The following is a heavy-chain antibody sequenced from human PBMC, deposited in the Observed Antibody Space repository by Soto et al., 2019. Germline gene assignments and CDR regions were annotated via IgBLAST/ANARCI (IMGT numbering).Heavy chain of an antibody. D-gene: IGHD3-22*01. V-gene: IGHV3-30-3*01. J-gene: IGHJ4*02. CDR3: ARDYNPMIVVVITYYFDY. Sequence: LRLSCAASGFTFSSYAMHWVRQAPGKGLEWVAVISYDGSNKYYADSVKGRFTISRDNSKNTLYLQMNSLRAEDTAVYYCARDYNPMIVVVITYYFDYWGQGTLVTVSS. CDR2: ISYDGSNK. CDR1: GFTFSSYA.